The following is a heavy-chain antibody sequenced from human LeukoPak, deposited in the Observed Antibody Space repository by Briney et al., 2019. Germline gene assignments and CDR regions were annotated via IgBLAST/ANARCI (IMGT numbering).Heavy chain of an antibody. J-gene: IGHJ5*02. Sequence: ASVKVSCKASGYTFTDYAMHWVRQAPGERLEWMGWINTGKGDTKYSQKFQGRVTITMDTSASTAYMELSSLRSEDTAVYYCARDHVVGLAPFDPWGQGTLVTVSS. CDR2: INTGKGDT. D-gene: IGHD2-15*01. V-gene: IGHV1-3*04. CDR3: ARDHVVGLAPFDP. CDR1: GYTFTDYA.